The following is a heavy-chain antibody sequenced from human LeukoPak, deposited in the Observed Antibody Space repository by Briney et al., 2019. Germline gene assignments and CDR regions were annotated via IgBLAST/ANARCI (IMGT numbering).Heavy chain of an antibody. Sequence: GGSLRLSCAASGLTFSIHWMNWVRQAPGKGLECVANINQDGSDKYYVDSVKGRFAISRDNTKNSLYLQMNSLRAEDTAVYYCVGGDYWGQGTLVTVSS. V-gene: IGHV3-7*01. CDR3: VGGDY. J-gene: IGHJ4*02. CDR2: INQDGSDK. CDR1: GLTFSIHW.